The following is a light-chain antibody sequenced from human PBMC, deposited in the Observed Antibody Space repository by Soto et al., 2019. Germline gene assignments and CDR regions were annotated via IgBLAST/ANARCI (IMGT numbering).Light chain of an antibody. J-gene: IGKJ1*01. CDR1: QSVNSNY. CDR2: GAS. V-gene: IGKV3-20*01. Sequence: TVRTHSPGTLSFSPGEIATLSFRASQSVNSNYLAWYQQKPGQAPRLLIYGASSRATGIPDRFSGSGSGTDFILTISRLEPDDFAVYYCQQYGRSPRTFGQGTKVDI. CDR3: QQYGRSPRT.